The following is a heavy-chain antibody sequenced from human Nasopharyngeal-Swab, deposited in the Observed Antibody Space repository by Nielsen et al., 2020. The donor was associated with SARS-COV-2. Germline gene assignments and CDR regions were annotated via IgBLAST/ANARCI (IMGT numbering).Heavy chain of an antibody. J-gene: IGHJ4*02. V-gene: IGHV3-23*01. Sequence: GESLKISCAASGFTFSSYAMSWVRQAPGKGLEWVSAISGSGGSTYYADSVKGRFTISRDNSKNTLYLQMNSLRAEDTAVYYCAKDLRWGGDYNYWGQGTLVTVSS. CDR3: AKDLRWGGDYNY. CDR2: ISGSGGST. D-gene: IGHD4-17*01. CDR1: GFTFSSYA.